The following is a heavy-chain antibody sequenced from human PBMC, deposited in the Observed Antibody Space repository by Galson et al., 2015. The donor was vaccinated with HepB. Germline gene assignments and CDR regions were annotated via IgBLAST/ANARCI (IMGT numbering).Heavy chain of an antibody. CDR1: GFTFSSYA. CDR3: AKGTVRFWSGYYTDY. Sequence: SLRLSCAASGFTFSSYAMSWVRQAPGKGLEWVSAISGSGGSTYYADSVKGRFTISRDNSKNTLYLQMNSLRAEDTAVYYCAKGTVRFWSGYYTDYWGQGTLVTVSS. V-gene: IGHV3-23*01. CDR2: ISGSGGST. D-gene: IGHD3-3*01. J-gene: IGHJ4*02.